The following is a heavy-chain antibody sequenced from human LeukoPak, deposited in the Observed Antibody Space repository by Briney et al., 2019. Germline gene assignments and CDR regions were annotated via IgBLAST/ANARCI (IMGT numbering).Heavy chain of an antibody. CDR3: ARAHTYYDVLTGYQYYMDV. D-gene: IGHD3-9*01. J-gene: IGHJ6*03. CDR2: IHYSGNT. Sequence: SETLSLTXNVSGDSIRSHSWSWIRQPPGKGLEWIGYIHYSGNTRYNSSLKSRVLVSVDTSKNTLSLRLNSVSPADTALYFCARAHTYYDVLTGYQYYMDVWGKGTTVTVSS. CDR1: GDSIRSHS. V-gene: IGHV4-59*11.